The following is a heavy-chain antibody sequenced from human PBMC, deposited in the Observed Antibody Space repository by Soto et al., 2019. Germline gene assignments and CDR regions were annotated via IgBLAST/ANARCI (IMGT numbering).Heavy chain of an antibody. V-gene: IGHV4-34*01. J-gene: IGHJ6*02. D-gene: IGHD5-18*01. CDR2: INHSGST. CDR3: ARGWGYSYGFYYYYYGMDV. CDR1: GGSFSGYY. Sequence: SETLSLTCGVYGGSFSGYYWSWIRQPPGKGLEWIGEINHSGSTNYNPSLKSRVTISVDTSKNQFSLKLSSVTAADTAVYYCARGWGYSYGFYYYYYGMDVWGQGTTVTVSS.